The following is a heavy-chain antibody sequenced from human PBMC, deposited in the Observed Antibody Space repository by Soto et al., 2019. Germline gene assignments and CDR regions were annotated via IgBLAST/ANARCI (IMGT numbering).Heavy chain of an antibody. Sequence: PGVSLRLSCSASGFTFDDYAMHWVRQAPGKGLEWVSGISWNSGRIGYADSVKGRFTISRDNARNSLYLQMNSLRPEDTAFYYCTKDRAVAGQVLLSLDYWGQGTLVTVSS. D-gene: IGHD6-19*01. CDR1: GFTFDDYA. CDR3: TKDRAVAGQVLLSLDY. J-gene: IGHJ4*02. V-gene: IGHV3-9*01. CDR2: ISWNSGRI.